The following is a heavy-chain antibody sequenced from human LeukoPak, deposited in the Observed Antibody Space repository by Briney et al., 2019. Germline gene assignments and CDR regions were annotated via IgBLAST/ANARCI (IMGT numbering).Heavy chain of an antibody. Sequence: PSETLSLTCSVSGGSISSYYWSWVRQPPGKGLEWIGDIYYSGSTNYNPPLKGRVTISVDTSKNQFSLKLSSVTAADTAVYYCARDKNWYAYWGPGTLVTVSS. V-gene: IGHV4-59*01. CDR2: IYYSGST. CDR1: GGSISSYY. CDR3: ARDKNWYAY. D-gene: IGHD1-1*01. J-gene: IGHJ4*02.